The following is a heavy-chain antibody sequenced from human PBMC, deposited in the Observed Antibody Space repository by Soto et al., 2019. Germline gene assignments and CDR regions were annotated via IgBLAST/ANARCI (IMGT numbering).Heavy chain of an antibody. V-gene: IGHV1-69*12. CDR3: ARAPASSTYLGVPY. CDR1: GCTFSSYT. J-gene: IGHJ4*02. CDR2: IIPIFGAA. Sequence: QVQLVQAGAEVKKPGSSVKFSCKASGCTFSSYTIGWVRQAPGQGLEWMGQIIPIFGAAKYAPKFQGRVTLTAEESTSTVYMVLKRLTSDDTGVYYCARAPASSTYLGVPYWGQGTLVTVSS. D-gene: IGHD2-2*01.